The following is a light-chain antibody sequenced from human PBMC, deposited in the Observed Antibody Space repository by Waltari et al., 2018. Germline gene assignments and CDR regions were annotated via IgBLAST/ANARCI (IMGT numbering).Light chain of an antibody. CDR3: QQGNSFPPT. CDR2: GAS. J-gene: IGKJ1*01. V-gene: IGKV1-12*01. CDR1: QGIATW. Sequence: DIQMTQSPSSVSASVGDKVTITCRASQGIATWLAWYQQKPGKAPKVLIYGASTLLTGVPSRFSGSGSWTEFPLTITGLQPEDFATYFCQQGNSFPPTFGQGTRVEV.